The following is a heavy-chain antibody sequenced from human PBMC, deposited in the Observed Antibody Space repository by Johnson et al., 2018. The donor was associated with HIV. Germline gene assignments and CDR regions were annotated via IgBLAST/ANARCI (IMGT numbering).Heavy chain of an antibody. J-gene: IGHJ3*02. CDR2: IRYDGSKK. D-gene: IGHD2-15*01. CDR1: GFTFSSYG. V-gene: IGHV3-30*02. CDR3: AKEYCSGGSCYLGPSGDAFDI. Sequence: QVQLVESGGGVVQPGGSLRLSCAASGFTFSSYGMHWVRQAPGKGLEWVAFIRYDGSKKYYADSVKGRFTISRDNSKNTLYLQMNSLRAEDTAVYYCAKEYCSGGSCYLGPSGDAFDIWGQGTMVTVSS.